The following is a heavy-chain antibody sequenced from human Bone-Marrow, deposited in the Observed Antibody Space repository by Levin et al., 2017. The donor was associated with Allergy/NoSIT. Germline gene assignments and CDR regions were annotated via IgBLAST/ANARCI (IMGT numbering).Heavy chain of an antibody. CDR2: IDPSGGT. CDR3: ARVVRYYNFLTGYLHYSYYYMDV. V-gene: IGHV4-34*01. D-gene: IGHD3/OR15-3a*01. Sequence: ESLKISCAVYGGSFSDYYWNWIRQPPGKGLEWIGEIDPSGGTNYSPSLKSRVTISIDTPKNQFSLRLTSVTAADTAVYYCARVVRYYNFLTGYLHYSYYYMDVWGSGTTVTVSS. CDR1: GGSFSDYY. J-gene: IGHJ6*03.